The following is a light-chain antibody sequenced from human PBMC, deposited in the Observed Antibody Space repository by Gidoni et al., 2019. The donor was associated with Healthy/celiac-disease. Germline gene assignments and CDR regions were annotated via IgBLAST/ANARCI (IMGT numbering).Light chain of an antibody. V-gene: IGLV2-23*01. J-gene: IGLJ2*01. CDR1: SSDVGRYNL. CDR3: CSYAGSSTLV. CDR2: EGS. Sequence: QSALNQPASVSGSPGQSITISCTGTSSDVGRYNLVSWYQQHPGKAPKLMIYEGSKRPSGVSNRFSGSKSGNTASLTISGLQAEDEADYYCCSYAGSSTLVFGGGTKLTVL.